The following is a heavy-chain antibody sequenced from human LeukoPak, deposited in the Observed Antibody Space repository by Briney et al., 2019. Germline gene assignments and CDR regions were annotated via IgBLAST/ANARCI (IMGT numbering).Heavy chain of an antibody. Sequence: KTSETLSLTCAVYGGSFSGYYWSWIRQPPGKGLEWIGEINHSGSTNYNPSLKSRVTISVDTSKNQFSLKLSSVTAADTAVYYCARFLLFGWDTTVEGDYFDYWGQGTLVTVSS. D-gene: IGHD4-23*01. V-gene: IGHV4-34*01. CDR2: INHSGST. J-gene: IGHJ4*02. CDR3: ARFLLFGWDTTVEGDYFDY. CDR1: GGSFSGYY.